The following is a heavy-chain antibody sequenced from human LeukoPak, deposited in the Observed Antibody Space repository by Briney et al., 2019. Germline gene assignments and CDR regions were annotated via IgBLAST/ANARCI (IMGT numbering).Heavy chain of an antibody. D-gene: IGHD2-2*03. CDR2: IYYSGST. CDR3: ARDRGYCSSTSCYPDYYYGMDV. CDR1: GGSISSSSYY. Sequence: SETLSLTCTVSGGSISSSSYYWGWIRQPPGKGLEWIGSIYYSGSTYYNPSLKSRVTISVDTSKNQFSLKLSSVTAADTAVYYCARDRGYCSSTSCYPDYYYGMDVWGQGTTVTVSS. V-gene: IGHV4-39*07. J-gene: IGHJ6*02.